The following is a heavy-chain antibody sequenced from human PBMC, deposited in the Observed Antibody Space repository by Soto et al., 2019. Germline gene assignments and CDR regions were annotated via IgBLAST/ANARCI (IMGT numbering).Heavy chain of an antibody. CDR1: GFPFSDRY. J-gene: IGHJ4*02. D-gene: IGHD1-26*01. Sequence: EVQVVESGGGLVQPGGSLRLSCAASGFPFSDRYIDWVRQAPGKGLECVARIRNKAHYYTTDYAASVKGRFTISRDDSQNSVYLQMNSLKTADTAVYYCLIVGGTRNWGQGTLVSVYS. V-gene: IGHV3-72*01. CDR3: LIVGGTRN. CDR2: IRNKAHYYTT.